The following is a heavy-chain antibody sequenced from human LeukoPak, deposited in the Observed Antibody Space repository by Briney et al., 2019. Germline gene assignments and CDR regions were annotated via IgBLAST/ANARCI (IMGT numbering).Heavy chain of an antibody. V-gene: IGHV3-23*01. CDR2: ISGSGGGT. J-gene: IGHJ5*02. D-gene: IGHD5-18*01. CDR3: AKARRIQLWLS. CDR1: GFTFSSYA. Sequence: SGGSLRLSCAASGFTFSSYAMSWVRQAPGKGLEWVSGISGSGGGTYYADSVKGRFTISRDNSKNTLYLQMISLRAEDTAVYYCAKARRIQLWLSWGQGTLVTVSS.